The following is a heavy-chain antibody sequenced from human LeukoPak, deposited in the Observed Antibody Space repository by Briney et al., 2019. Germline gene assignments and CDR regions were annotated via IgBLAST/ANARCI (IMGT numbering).Heavy chain of an antibody. CDR1: GASISGYY. V-gene: IGHV4-59*08. J-gene: IGHJ4*02. CDR2: IDYSGGT. CDR3: ARHYSSDPFDY. D-gene: IGHD2-21*01. Sequence: SETLSLTCSVSGASISGYYWSWIRQPPGKGLEWIGYIDYSGGTNYSPSLKSRITISADTSKNQFSLKLTSLTAADTALYFCARHYSSDPFDYWGQGTLVTVSS.